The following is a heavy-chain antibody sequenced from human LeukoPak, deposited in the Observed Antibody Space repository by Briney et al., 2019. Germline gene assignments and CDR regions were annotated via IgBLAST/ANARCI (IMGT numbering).Heavy chain of an antibody. CDR3: ARAQAYYFDY. Sequence: PSETLSLTGTVSGGSISSYYWSWIRQPPGKGLEWIGYIYCSGSTNYNPSLKSRVTISVDTSKNQFSLKLSSVTAADTAVYYCARAQAYYFDYWGQGTLVTVSS. CDR2: IYCSGST. V-gene: IGHV4-59*01. CDR1: GGSISSYY. J-gene: IGHJ4*02.